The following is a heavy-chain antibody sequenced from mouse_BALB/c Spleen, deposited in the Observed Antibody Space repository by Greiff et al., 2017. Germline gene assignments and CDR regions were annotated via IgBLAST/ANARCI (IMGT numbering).Heavy chain of an antibody. Sequence: EVQVVESGGGLVQPGGSRKLSCAASGFTFSSFGMHWVRQAPEKGLEWVAYISSGSSTIYYADTVKGRFTISRDNPKNTLFLQMTRLRSEDTAMYYCAREGGWYFDVWGAGTTVTVSS. CDR2: ISSGSSTI. CDR1: GFTFSSFG. CDR3: AREGGWYFDV. J-gene: IGHJ1*01. V-gene: IGHV5-17*02.